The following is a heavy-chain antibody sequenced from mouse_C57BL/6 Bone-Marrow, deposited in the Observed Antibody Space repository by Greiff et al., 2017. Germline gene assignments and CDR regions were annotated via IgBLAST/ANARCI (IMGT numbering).Heavy chain of an antibody. CDR3: ARHEEGPLYYGSSLAWFAY. CDR1: GYTFTEYT. D-gene: IGHD1-1*01. CDR2: FYPGSGSI. J-gene: IGHJ3*01. Sequence: QVQLKQSGAELVKPGASVKLSCKASGYTFTEYTIHWVKQRSGQGLEWIGWFYPGSGSIKYNEKFKDKATLTADKSSSTVYMELSRLTSEDSAVYFWARHEEGPLYYGSSLAWFAYWGQGTLVTVSA. V-gene: IGHV1-62-2*01.